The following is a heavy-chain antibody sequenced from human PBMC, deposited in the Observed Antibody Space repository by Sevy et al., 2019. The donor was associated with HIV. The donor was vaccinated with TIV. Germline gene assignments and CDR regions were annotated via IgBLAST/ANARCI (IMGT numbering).Heavy chain of an antibody. Sequence: GGSLRLSCAASGFTFGSYEMNWVRQAPGKGLEWVSYISSTGSPIYYADSVKGRFTISRDNAKNSLYLQMNSLRAEDTAVYYCASEENYYGSGSYYNVGYTDVWGKGTTVTVSS. D-gene: IGHD3-10*01. J-gene: IGHJ6*03. CDR2: ISSTGSPI. V-gene: IGHV3-48*03. CDR3: ASEENYYGSGSYYNVGYTDV. CDR1: GFTFGSYE.